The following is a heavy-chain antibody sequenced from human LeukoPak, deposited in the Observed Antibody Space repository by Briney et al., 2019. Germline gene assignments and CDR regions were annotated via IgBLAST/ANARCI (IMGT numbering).Heavy chain of an antibody. CDR3: ARNQYYDILTDPYYYGMDV. D-gene: IGHD3-9*01. CDR2: ISSSSSTI. V-gene: IGHV3-48*01. CDR1: GLTFSSYS. Sequence: PGGSLRLSCAASGLTFSSYSMNWVRQAPGKGLEWVSYISSSSSTIYYADSVKGRFTISRYNAKNSLYLQMNSLRAEDTAVYYCARNQYYDILTDPYYYGMDVWGQGTTVTVSS. J-gene: IGHJ6*02.